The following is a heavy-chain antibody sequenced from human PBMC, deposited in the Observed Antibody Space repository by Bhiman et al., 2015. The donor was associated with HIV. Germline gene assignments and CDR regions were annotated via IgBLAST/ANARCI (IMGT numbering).Heavy chain of an antibody. Sequence: QVQLVESGGGLVKPGGSLTLSCAASGFTFSDYYMSWIRQAPGKGLEWVSYISSSGATIYYADSVKGRFTISRDNAKKSLYLQMNSLRAEDTAVYYCAREFGKGIAAAAYDYWGQGTRVTVSP. J-gene: IGHJ4*02. D-gene: IGHD6-13*01. V-gene: IGHV3-11*04. CDR1: GFTFSDYY. CDR2: ISSSGATI. CDR3: AREFGKGIAAAAYDY.